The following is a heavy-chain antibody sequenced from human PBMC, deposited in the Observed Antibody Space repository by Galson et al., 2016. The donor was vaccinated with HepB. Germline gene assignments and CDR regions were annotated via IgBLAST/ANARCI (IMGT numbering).Heavy chain of an antibody. V-gene: IGHV3-74*01. J-gene: IGHJ3*02. Sequence: SLRLSCAASGFTFRSYWMHWVRQAPGKGLVWVSRINSDGSSTSYADSVKGRFTISRDNSKNTLYLQMNSLRAEDTAVYYCARGFRLGDLSSPRERDAFDMWGQGTMVTVSS. CDR1: GFTFRSYW. D-gene: IGHD3-16*02. CDR3: ARGFRLGDLSSPRERDAFDM. CDR2: INSDGSST.